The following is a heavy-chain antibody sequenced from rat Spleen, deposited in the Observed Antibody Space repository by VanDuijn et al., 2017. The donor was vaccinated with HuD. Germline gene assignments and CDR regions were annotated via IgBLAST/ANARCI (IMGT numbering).Heavy chain of an antibody. V-gene: IGHV5-29*01. J-gene: IGHJ3*01. CDR3: ASNYPGVY. Sequence: EVQLVESGGGLVQPGRSLKLSCATSGFTFSGNWLNWIRQAPGKGLEWLATINPDDSSTYYSDTVKGRFTVSRDNAKSTLYLQMDSLRSEDTATYYCASNYPGVYWGQGTLVTVSS. CDR1: GFTFSGNW. D-gene: IGHD1-4*01. CDR2: INPDDSST.